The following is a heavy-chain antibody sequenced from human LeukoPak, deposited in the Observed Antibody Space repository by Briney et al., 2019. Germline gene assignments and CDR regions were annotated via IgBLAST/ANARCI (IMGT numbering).Heavy chain of an antibody. CDR2: IKQDGSEK. Sequence: GGSLRLSCAASGFIFTDYWMSWVRQAPGKGLEWVADIKQDGSEKYYVGSVKGRFTISRDNAKSSLYLQMNSLRAEDTAVYYCTREMVMIDYWGQGNLVTVSS. V-gene: IGHV3-7*03. J-gene: IGHJ4*02. CDR1: GFIFTDYW. D-gene: IGHD4-23*01. CDR3: TREMVMIDY.